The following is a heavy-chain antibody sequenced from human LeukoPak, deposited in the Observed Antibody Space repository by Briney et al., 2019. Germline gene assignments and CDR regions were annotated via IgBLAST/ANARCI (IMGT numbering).Heavy chain of an antibody. J-gene: IGHJ4*02. V-gene: IGHV3-48*03. D-gene: IGHD5/OR15-5a*01. CDR1: GFTFSSYD. CDR2: ISSSGSTI. Sequence: GGSLRLSCAASGFTFSSYDMNWVRQAPGKGLEWVSYISSSGSTIYYADPVKGRFTISRDNAKNLLYLQMNTLRAEDTAVYYCARAQSTMYDYWGQGTLVTVSS. CDR3: ARAQSTMYDY.